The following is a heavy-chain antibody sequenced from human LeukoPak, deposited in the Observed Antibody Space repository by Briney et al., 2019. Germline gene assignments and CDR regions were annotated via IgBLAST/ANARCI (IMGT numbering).Heavy chain of an antibody. J-gene: IGHJ4*02. D-gene: IGHD6-19*01. CDR3: TTDTPPRAYSSGWYPDY. CDR2: NKSKTDGGTT. V-gene: IGHV3-15*01. Sequence: GGSLRLSCAASGFTFSNALMSWVRQAPGKGLELVGRNKSKTDGGTTDYAAPVKGRFTISRDDSKNTLYLQMNSLKTDDTAVYYCTTDTPPRAYSSGWYPDYWGQGTLVTVSS. CDR1: GFTFSNAL.